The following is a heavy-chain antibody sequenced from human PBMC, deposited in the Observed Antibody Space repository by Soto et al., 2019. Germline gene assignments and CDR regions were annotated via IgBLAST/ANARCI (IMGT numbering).Heavy chain of an antibody. D-gene: IGHD3-22*01. J-gene: IGHJ4*02. Sequence: GGSLRLSCAASGFTFSSYSMNWVRQAPGKGLEWVSYISSSSSTIYYADSVKGRFTISRDNAKNSLYLQMNSLRAEDTAVYYCARDYYDSSGYSAPFDYWGQGTLVTVSS. CDR2: ISSSSSTI. CDR1: GFTFSSYS. V-gene: IGHV3-48*01. CDR3: ARDYYDSSGYSAPFDY.